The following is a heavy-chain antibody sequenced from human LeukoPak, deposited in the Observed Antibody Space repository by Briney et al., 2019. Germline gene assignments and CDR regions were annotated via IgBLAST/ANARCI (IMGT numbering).Heavy chain of an antibody. CDR3: IKDMGFDLLKDAFHI. V-gene: IGHV3-9*01. Sequence: PGGSLRLSCVGSGFSLDDYAMHWVRQVPGKGLEWVSGISWDSGSQAYADSVKGRFTISRDNAKNSLFLQMNSLRPEDTAFYYCIKDMGFDLLKDAFHIWGQGTLVTVSS. D-gene: IGHD3-9*01. CDR2: ISWDSGSQ. J-gene: IGHJ3*02. CDR1: GFSLDDYA.